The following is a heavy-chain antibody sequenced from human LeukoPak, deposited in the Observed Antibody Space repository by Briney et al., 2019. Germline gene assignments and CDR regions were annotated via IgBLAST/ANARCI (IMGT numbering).Heavy chain of an antibody. CDR2: ISYDGSNK. J-gene: IGHJ4*02. D-gene: IGHD6-19*01. CDR1: GFTFSSYA. Sequence: GGSLRLSCAASGFTFSSYAMHWVRQAPGKGLEWVAVISYDGSNKYHADSVKGRFTISRDNSKNTLYLQMNSLRAEDTAVYYCARVSSGWYSDYWGQGTLVTVSS. V-gene: IGHV3-30*04. CDR3: ARVSSGWYSDY.